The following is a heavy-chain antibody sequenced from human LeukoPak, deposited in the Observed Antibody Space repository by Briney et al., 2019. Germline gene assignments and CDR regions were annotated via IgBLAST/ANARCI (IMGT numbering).Heavy chain of an antibody. CDR1: GFIFSNYA. Sequence: PGASLRLSCAASGFIFSNYAMAWVRRAPGKGLEWVSAITGTAYKTYYADSVKGRFTISRDNSKNTLYLQMNTLRAEDTAIYYCAKNLRGNYDTLTAFDPWGPGTLVTVSS. CDR2: ITGTAYKT. D-gene: IGHD3-9*01. J-gene: IGHJ5*02. V-gene: IGHV3-23*01. CDR3: AKNLRGNYDTLTAFDP.